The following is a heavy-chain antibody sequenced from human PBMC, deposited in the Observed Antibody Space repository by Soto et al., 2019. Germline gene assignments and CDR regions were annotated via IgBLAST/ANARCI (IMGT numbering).Heavy chain of an antibody. D-gene: IGHD2-15*01. CDR3: AGEAIGYCSGGSCAAHKGDDCFDP. V-gene: IGHV4-4*02. CDR2: IYHSGST. J-gene: IGHJ5*02. CDR1: SGSISSSNW. Sequence: QVQLQESGPGLVKPSGTLSLTCAVSSGSISSSNWWSGVRQPPGKGLEWIGEIYHSGSTNYNPSLRSRVTTSVANSNNLYAVKMSPVTAADTVVYYWAGEAIGYCSGGSCAAHKGDDCFDPWGQGTLVTVSS.